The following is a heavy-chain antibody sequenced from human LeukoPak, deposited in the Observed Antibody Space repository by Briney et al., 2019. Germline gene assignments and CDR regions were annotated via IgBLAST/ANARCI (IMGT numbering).Heavy chain of an antibody. J-gene: IGHJ6*02. CDR2: INSDGSTT. Sequence: GSLRLSCAASGFTFSSYCMHWVRQAPGKGLVWVSRINSDGSTTSYADSVMGRFTISRDNAKNSLYLQMNSLRAEDTAVYYCARVDFWSGYPYYYYYYGMDVWGQGTTVTVSS. V-gene: IGHV3-74*01. CDR3: ARVDFWSGYPYYYYYYGMDV. CDR1: GFTFSSYC. D-gene: IGHD3-3*01.